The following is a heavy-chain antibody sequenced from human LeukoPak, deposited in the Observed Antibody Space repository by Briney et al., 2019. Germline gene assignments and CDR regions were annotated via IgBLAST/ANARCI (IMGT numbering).Heavy chain of an antibody. CDR2: IYYSGTT. CDR3: ASPGMTTVTALDY. Sequence: SETLSLTCTVSGGSISSSGYYWGWIRQPPGKGLEWIGSIYYSGTTYYNPSLKSRVTISVDTSKNQFSLKLSSVTAADTAVYYCASPGMTTVTALDYWGQGTLVTVSS. J-gene: IGHJ4*02. V-gene: IGHV4-39*07. D-gene: IGHD4-17*01. CDR1: GGSISSSGYY.